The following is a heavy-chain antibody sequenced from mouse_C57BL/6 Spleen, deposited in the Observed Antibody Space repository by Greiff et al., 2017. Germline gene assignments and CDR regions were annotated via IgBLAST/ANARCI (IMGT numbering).Heavy chain of an antibody. CDR3: TRPYYYGSSYPFAY. CDR2: IRNKANNHAT. Sequence: EVKLMESGGGLVQPGGSMKLSCAASGFTFSDAWMDWVRQSPEKGLEWVAEIRNKANNHATYYAESVKGRFTISRDDSKSSVYLQMNSLRAEDTGIYYCTRPYYYGSSYPFAYWGQGTLVTVSA. CDR1: GFTFSDAW. V-gene: IGHV6-6*01. J-gene: IGHJ3*01. D-gene: IGHD1-1*01.